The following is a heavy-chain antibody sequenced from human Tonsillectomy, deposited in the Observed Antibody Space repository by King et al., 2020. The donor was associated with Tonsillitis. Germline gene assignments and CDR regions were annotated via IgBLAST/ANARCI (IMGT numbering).Heavy chain of an antibody. CDR1: GLTRSHHW. D-gene: IGHD2-2*03. CDR2: IKKDETER. Sequence: EGQLVQSGGGLVQPGGSLRLSCSASGLTRSHHWMNWVRQAPGKGLEWVANIKKDETERNYVDSVKGRFTISRDNANNSLYLQMNSLRVEDTAVYYCASGGGWIIESWGQGTLVTVSS. CDR3: ASGGGWIIES. J-gene: IGHJ4*02. V-gene: IGHV3-7*03.